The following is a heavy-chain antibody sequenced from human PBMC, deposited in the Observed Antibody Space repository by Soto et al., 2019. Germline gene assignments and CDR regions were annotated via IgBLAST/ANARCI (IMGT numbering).Heavy chain of an antibody. CDR1: GFSFSAYY. CDR3: ARENGHPGHNYAMDV. CDR2: ISFNGDVT. Sequence: GSLRRSCAASGFSFSAYYMSWILQAPGKGLEWVSYISFNGDVTRYSDSVEGRFTVSRDNAKKSLYLQMNSLRVEDTAVYYCARENGHPGHNYAMDVWGQGTTVTVSS. J-gene: IGHJ6*02. V-gene: IGHV3-11*01. D-gene: IGHD2-8*01.